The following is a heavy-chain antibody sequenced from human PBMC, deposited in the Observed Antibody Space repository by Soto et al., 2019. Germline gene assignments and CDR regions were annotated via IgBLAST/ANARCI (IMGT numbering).Heavy chain of an antibody. CDR1: RYSISVSNW. CDR3: ARKSSGSAFDP. Sequence: SLTSAVSRYSISVSNWWGWIRQPPGKGLEWIGYIYYSGSTYYNPSLKSRVTMSVDTSKNQFSLKLSSVTAVDTAVYYCARKSSGSAFDPWGQGTLVTVSS. J-gene: IGHJ5*02. CDR2: IYYSGST. D-gene: IGHD6-19*01. V-gene: IGHV4-28*01.